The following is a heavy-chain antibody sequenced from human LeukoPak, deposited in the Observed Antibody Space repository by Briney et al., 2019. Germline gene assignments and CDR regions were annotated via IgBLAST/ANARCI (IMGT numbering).Heavy chain of an antibody. CDR1: GFTFSRYS. V-gene: IGHV3-21*01. CDR2: ISSTSTFI. CDR3: ARAWTRGNSDAFDI. D-gene: IGHD4-23*01. Sequence: GGSLRLSCAASGFTFSRYSMNWVRQAPGKGLEWVASISSTSTFIYSADSVKGRFTISRDTAKNSLFLQMNSLRAEDTAIYYCARAWTRGNSDAFDIWGQGTMVTVSS. J-gene: IGHJ3*02.